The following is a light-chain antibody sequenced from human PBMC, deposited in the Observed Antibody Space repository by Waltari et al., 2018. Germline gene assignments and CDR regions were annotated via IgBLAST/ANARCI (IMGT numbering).Light chain of an antibody. CDR3: QQYGSSPPT. CDR1: QSITNNY. Sequence: EIVLTQSPGTLSLSPGERATVSCRASQSITNNYLAWYQQNPGQAPRLLIYGASSRATGIPDRFSGSGSGTDFTLTISRLEPEDFAVYVCQQYGSSPPTFGQGTKVEIK. J-gene: IGKJ1*01. CDR2: GAS. V-gene: IGKV3-20*01.